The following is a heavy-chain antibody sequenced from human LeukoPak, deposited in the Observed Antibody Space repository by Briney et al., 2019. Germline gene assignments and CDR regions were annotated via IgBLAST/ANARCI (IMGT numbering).Heavy chain of an antibody. J-gene: IGHJ4*02. D-gene: IGHD5-12*01. CDR3: ARMVARGYDADNYFDY. CDR1: GGTFSSYA. Sequence: ASVKVSCKASGGTFSSYAISWVRQAPGQGLEWMGGIIPIFGTANYAQKFQGRVTITADESTSTAYMELSSLRSEDTAVYYCARMVARGYDADNYFDYWGQGTLVTVSS. CDR2: IIPIFGTA. V-gene: IGHV1-69*01.